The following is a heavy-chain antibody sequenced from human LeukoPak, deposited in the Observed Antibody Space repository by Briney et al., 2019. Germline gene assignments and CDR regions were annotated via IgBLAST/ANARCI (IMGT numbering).Heavy chain of an antibody. CDR1: GFTFSSYW. CDR3: ASPRYEIVVVPAAIQGEEYYMDV. J-gene: IGHJ6*03. CDR2: IKQDGSEK. Sequence: PGGSLRLSCAASGFTFSSYWMSWVRQAPGKGLEWVANIKQDGSEKYYVDSVKGRFTISRDNAKNSLYLQMNSLRAEDTAVYYCASPRYEIVVVPAAIQGEEYYMDVWGKGTTVTISS. D-gene: IGHD2-2*01. V-gene: IGHV3-7*01.